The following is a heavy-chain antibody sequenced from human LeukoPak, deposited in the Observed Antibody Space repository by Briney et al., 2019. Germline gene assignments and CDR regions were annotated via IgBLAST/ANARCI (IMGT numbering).Heavy chain of an antibody. D-gene: IGHD3-10*01. CDR3: AREKATGGIGEGAFDI. CDR2: ISSTGTHI. J-gene: IGHJ3*02. V-gene: IGHV3-21*04. CDR1: GFTFNGDT. Sequence: GESLRLSCAAAGFTFNGDTLNWVRQAPGKGLEWVSCISSTGTHIHYVDSVRGRFTISRDNTKNSLYLQMNSLRAEDTALYYCAREKATGGIGEGAFDIWGQGTMVTVSS.